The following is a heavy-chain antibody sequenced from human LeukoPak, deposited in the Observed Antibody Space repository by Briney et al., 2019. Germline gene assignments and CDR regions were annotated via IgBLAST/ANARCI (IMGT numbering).Heavy chain of an antibody. V-gene: IGHV4-31*03. CDR2: IYYSGST. Sequence: PSETLSLTCTVSGDSISGGYYWSWIRQHPGKGLEWIGYIYYSGSTYYNPSLKSRVTISVDTSKNQFSLNLSSGTAADTAVYYCARAFVGYHFDYWGQGTLVTVSS. CDR1: GDSISGGYY. J-gene: IGHJ4*02. CDR3: ARAFVGYHFDY. D-gene: IGHD5-18*01.